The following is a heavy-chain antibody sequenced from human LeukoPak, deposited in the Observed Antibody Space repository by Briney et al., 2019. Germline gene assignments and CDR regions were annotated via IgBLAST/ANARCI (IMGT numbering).Heavy chain of an antibody. Sequence: GGSLRLSCAASGFTFSSYAMHWVRQAPGKGLEWVAVISYDGSNKYYADSVKGRFTISRDNAKNSLYVQMNSLRAEDTAFYYCARVIGYCGGGSCYGTGYFDYWGQGTLVTVSS. V-gene: IGHV3-30*04. CDR3: ARVIGYCGGGSCYGTGYFDY. CDR1: GFTFSSYA. D-gene: IGHD2-15*01. CDR2: ISYDGSNK. J-gene: IGHJ4*02.